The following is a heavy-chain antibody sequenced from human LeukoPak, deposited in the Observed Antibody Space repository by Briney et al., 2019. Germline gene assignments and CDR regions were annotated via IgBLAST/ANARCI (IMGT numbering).Heavy chain of an antibody. Sequence: PGGSLRLSCAASGFTFSGYAMSWVRQAPGKGLEWVSAISGRGGSTYYADSVKGRFTISRDNSKNTLYLQMNSLRAEDTAVYYCANYYYDTSGLDYWGQGTLVTVSS. CDR3: ANYYYDTSGLDY. CDR1: GFTFSGYA. D-gene: IGHD3-22*01. V-gene: IGHV3-23*01. J-gene: IGHJ4*02. CDR2: ISGRGGST.